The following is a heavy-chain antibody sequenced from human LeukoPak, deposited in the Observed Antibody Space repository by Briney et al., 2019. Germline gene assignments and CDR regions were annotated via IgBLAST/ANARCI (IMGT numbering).Heavy chain of an antibody. CDR1: GFTFDDYA. D-gene: IGHD5/OR15-5a*01. CDR2: ISWDSGRR. Sequence: GGSLRLSCAASGFTFDDYAMHWVRQAPGKGLEWVSGISWDSGRRDYAVSVKGRFTISRDNAENPLYLQMNSLRAEDTALYYCVKDISSTMARWGQGTLVTVSS. V-gene: IGHV3-9*01. J-gene: IGHJ4*02. CDR3: VKDISSTMAR.